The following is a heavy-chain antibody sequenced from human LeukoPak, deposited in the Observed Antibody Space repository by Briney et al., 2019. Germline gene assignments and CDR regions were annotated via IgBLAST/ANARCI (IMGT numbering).Heavy chain of an antibody. CDR2: IKSKTDGGTT. V-gene: IGHV3-15*01. CDR1: GFTFSNAW. J-gene: IGHJ6*02. CDR3: TTGQRYCSGGSCYHYYYYYGMDV. Sequence: GGSLRLSCAASGFTFSNAWMSWVRQAPGKGLEWVGRIKSKTDGGTTDYAAPVKGRFTISRDDSKNTLYLQMNSLKTEDTAVYYCTTGQRYCSGGSCYHYYYYYGMDVWGQGTTVIVSS. D-gene: IGHD2-15*01.